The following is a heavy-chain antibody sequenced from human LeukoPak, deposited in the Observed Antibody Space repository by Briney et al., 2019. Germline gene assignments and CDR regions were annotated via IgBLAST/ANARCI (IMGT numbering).Heavy chain of an antibody. Sequence: GGSLRLSCVASGFTFSSYGMHWVRQAPGKGLEWVAVISSDGKTEIYADSVRGRFTISRDNSKNTLYLQMNSLRAEDTAVYYCAKAASGNWNDVSDYWGQGTLVTVSS. CDR3: AKAASGNWNDVSDY. D-gene: IGHD1-20*01. CDR1: GFTFSSYG. CDR2: ISSDGKTE. J-gene: IGHJ4*02. V-gene: IGHV3-30*18.